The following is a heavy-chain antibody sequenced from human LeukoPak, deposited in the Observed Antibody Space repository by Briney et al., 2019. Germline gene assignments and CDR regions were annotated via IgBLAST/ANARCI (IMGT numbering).Heavy chain of an antibody. CDR2: IIGGAGGT. V-gene: IGHV3-NL1*01. D-gene: IGHD2-15*01. J-gene: IGHJ4*02. Sequence: PGGSLRLSCAASGFTFSSYGMHWVRQAPGKGLEWVSGIIGGAGGTYYADSVKGRFTISRDNAKNTLYLQMNSLRAEDKAVYYCARDQLYCGGGSCHENYWGQGTLVTVSS. CDR3: ARDQLYCGGGSCHENY. CDR1: GFTFSSYG.